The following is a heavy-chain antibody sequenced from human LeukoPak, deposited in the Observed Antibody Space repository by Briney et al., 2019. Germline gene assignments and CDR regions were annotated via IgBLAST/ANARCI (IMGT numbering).Heavy chain of an antibody. J-gene: IGHJ4*02. Sequence: SETLSLTCTVSDGSISSGGYYWSWIRQPPGKGLEWIGYIYHSGSTYYNPSLKSRVTISVDRSKNQFSLKLSSVTAADTAVYYCARGTDKTDYWGQGTLVTVSS. CDR3: ARGTDKTDY. V-gene: IGHV4-30-2*01. CDR2: IYHSGST. D-gene: IGHD2-2*01. CDR1: DGSISSGGYY.